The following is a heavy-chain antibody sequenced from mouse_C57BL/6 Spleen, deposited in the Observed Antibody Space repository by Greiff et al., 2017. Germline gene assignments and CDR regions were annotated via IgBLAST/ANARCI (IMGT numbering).Heavy chain of an antibody. V-gene: IGHV1-64*01. D-gene: IGHD1-1*01. CDR3: ARGSSTLYYYAMDY. J-gene: IGHJ4*01. Sequence: QVQLQQPGAELVKPGASVKLSCKASGYTFTSYWMHWVKQRPGQGLEWIGMIHPNSGSTNYNEKFKSKATLTVDKSSSTAYMQLSSLTSEDSAVYYCARGSSTLYYYAMDYWGQGTSVTVSS. CDR1: GYTFTSYW. CDR2: IHPNSGST.